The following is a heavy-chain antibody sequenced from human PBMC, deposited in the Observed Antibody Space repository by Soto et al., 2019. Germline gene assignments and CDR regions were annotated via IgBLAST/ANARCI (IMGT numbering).Heavy chain of an antibody. Sequence: PGPTLVNPTQTLTLTCTFSGFSLSTTGVGVSWIRQPPVKALEWLALIYWHDDERYSPSLKSRLTITKDTSKNQVVLTMTNMDTVDTATYYCAHRGGATVVLYYFDXWGQGALVTVSX. CDR2: IYWHDDE. J-gene: IGHJ4*02. CDR3: AHRGGATVVLYYFDX. V-gene: IGHV2-5*01. CDR1: GFSLSTTGVG. D-gene: IGHD3-16*01.